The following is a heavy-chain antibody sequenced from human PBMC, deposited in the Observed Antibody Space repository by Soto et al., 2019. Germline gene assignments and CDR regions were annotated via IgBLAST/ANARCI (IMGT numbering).Heavy chain of an antibody. J-gene: IGHJ4*02. CDR3: ARGPSGDKVDY. D-gene: IGHD1-26*01. CDR1: GGSINNNGYF. CDR2: IYNSGST. V-gene: IGHV4-30-4*01. Sequence: QVQLQESGPGVVEPSQTLSLTCTVSGGSINNNGYFWSWIRQPPGSGLEWIGHIYNSGSTYSNTSLKRRLTISVDTSKNQFSLKLSSVTAADTAVYYCARGPSGDKVDYWGQGTLVTVSS.